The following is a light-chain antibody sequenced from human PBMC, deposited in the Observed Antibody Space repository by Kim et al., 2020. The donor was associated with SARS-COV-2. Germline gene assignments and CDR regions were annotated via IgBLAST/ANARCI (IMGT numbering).Light chain of an antibody. Sequence: GQSITISCPGTSNDVGGYDYVSWFQQHPGKAPKSLIYDVTKRPSGVSNRFSGSKSGNTASLTISGLQADDEADYYCSSYTSSSTVLFGGGTKVTVL. CDR2: DVT. CDR3: SSYTSSSTVL. V-gene: IGLV2-14*03. J-gene: IGLJ3*02. CDR1: SNDVGGYDY.